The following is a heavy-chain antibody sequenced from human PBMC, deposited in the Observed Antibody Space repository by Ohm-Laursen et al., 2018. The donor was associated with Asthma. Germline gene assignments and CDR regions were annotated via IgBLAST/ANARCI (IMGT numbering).Heavy chain of an antibody. CDR1: GFTFSSYS. CDR3: AVRATSAGFDV. CDR2: ITSYSSTT. Sequence: SLSLSCAASGFTFSSYSMNWVRQGPGKGLERVPYITSYSSTTYYADSVKGRFTISRDNAKNSLYQQMNSLRAQDTAVYSCAVRATSAGFDVWGQGTTVTVSS. J-gene: IGHJ6*02. V-gene: IGHV3-48*01.